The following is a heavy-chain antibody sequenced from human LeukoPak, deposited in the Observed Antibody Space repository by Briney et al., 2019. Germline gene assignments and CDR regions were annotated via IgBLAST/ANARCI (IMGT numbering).Heavy chain of an antibody. V-gene: IGHV3-21*04. CDR2: ISNTGNYI. CDR1: GFAFTSKS. D-gene: IGHD6-13*01. Sequence: GGSLRLSCAASGFAFTSKSMHWVRQAPGKGLEWVSSISNTGNYIYHADSVKGRFTIFRDNSKNTLYLQMNSLRDEDTAVYYCAKGSLGSWYYFDYWGQGTLVTVSS. J-gene: IGHJ4*02. CDR3: AKGSLGSWYYFDY.